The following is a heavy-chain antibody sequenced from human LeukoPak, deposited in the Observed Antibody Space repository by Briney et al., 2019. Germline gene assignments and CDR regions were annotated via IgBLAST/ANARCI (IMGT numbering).Heavy chain of an antibody. Sequence: SETLSLTCAVSGGSISSSNWWSWVRPPPGKGLEWIGEIYHSGSTNYNPSLKSRVTISVDKSKNQFSLKLSSVTAADTAVYYCAREGDLYRIFDYWGQGTLVTVSS. V-gene: IGHV4-4*02. CDR2: IYHSGST. J-gene: IGHJ4*02. D-gene: IGHD3-16*01. CDR3: AREGDLYRIFDY. CDR1: GGSISSSNW.